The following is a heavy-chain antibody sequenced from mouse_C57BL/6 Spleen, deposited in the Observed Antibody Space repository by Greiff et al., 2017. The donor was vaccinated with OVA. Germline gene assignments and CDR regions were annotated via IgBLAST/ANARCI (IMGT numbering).Heavy chain of an antibody. CDR3: TRDYIDYAMDY. V-gene: IGHV5-9-1*02. CDR1: GFTFSSYA. D-gene: IGHD1-3*01. Sequence: EVKLVESGAGLVKPGGSLKLSCAASGFTFSSYAMSWVRQTPEKRLEWVAYISSGGDYIYYADTVKGRFTISRDNARNTLYLQMSSLKSEDTAMYYCTRDYIDYAMDYWGQGTSVTVSS. J-gene: IGHJ4*01. CDR2: ISSGGDYI.